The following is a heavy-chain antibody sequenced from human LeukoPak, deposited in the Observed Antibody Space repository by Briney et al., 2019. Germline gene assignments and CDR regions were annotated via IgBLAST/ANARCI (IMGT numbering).Heavy chain of an antibody. Sequence: GGSLRLSCAASGFTFSSYAMSWVRQAPGKGLEWVSAISGSGGSTYYADSVKGRFTISRDNSKNTLFLQMNSLRAEDTAVYYCAISPVVAAAYYFDYWGQGTLVTVSS. V-gene: IGHV3-23*01. J-gene: IGHJ4*02. CDR1: GFTFSSYA. D-gene: IGHD2-15*01. CDR2: ISGSGGST. CDR3: AISPVVAAAYYFDY.